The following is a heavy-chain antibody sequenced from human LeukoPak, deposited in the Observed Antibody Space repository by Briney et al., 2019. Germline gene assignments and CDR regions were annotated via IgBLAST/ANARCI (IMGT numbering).Heavy chain of an antibody. D-gene: IGHD7-27*01. Sequence: SVKVSCKASGGTFSSYAISWVRQAPGQGLEWMGGIIPIFGTANYAQKFQGRVTITTDESTSTAYMELSSLRSEDTAVYYCARYRTGYHYFDYWGQGTLVAVSS. CDR3: ARYRTGYHYFDY. J-gene: IGHJ4*02. V-gene: IGHV1-69*05. CDR2: IIPIFGTA. CDR1: GGTFSSYA.